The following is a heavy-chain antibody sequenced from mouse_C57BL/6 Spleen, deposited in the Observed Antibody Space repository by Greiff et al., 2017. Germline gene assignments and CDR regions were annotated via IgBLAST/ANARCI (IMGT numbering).Heavy chain of an antibody. CDR3: ARRLGEGAMGY. Sequence: VKLMESGPGLVAPSQSLSITCTASGFSLTSYAISWVRQPPGKGLEWLGVIWTGGGTNYNSDHNFRLSISTENSKSQVFLKMNSLQTDDTAGYYCARRLGEGAMGYWGQGTSVTVSS. D-gene: IGHD4-1*01. CDR1: GFSLTSYA. J-gene: IGHJ4*01. CDR2: IWTGGGT. V-gene: IGHV2-9-1*01.